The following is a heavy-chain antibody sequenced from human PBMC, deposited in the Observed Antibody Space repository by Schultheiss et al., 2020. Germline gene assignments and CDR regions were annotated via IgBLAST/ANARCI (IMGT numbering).Heavy chain of an antibody. CDR1: GGSISSGSYY. CDR3: ARETYYDFWSGDYYGMDV. D-gene: IGHD3-3*01. Sequence: SQTLSLTCTVSGGSISSGSYYWSWIRQPPGKGLEWIGYIYYSGSTNYNPSLKSRVTISVDTSKNQFSLKLSSVTAADTAVYYCARETYYDFWSGDYYGMDVWGKGTTVTVSS. J-gene: IGHJ6*04. V-gene: IGHV4-61*01. CDR2: IYYSGST.